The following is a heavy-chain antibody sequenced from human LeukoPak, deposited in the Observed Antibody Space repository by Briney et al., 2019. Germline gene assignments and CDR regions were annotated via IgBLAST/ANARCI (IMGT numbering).Heavy chain of an antibody. J-gene: IGHJ4*02. CDR3: AGGGAARLDY. CDR2: INHRGST. CDR1: GGSFSGYY. V-gene: IGHV4-34*01. Sequence: SETLSLTCAVYGGSFSGYYWSWIRQPPGKGLEWIGEINHRGSTNYNPSLKSRVTISVDTSKNQFSLNLNSVTAADTALYYCAGGGAARLDYWGQGTLVTVSS. D-gene: IGHD6-6*01.